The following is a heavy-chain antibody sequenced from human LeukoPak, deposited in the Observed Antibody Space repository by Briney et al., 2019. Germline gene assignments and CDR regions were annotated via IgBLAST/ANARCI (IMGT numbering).Heavy chain of an antibody. CDR3: ARLRGYSGYDYFDY. CDR2: IKQDGSEK. Sequence: GGSLRLSCAASGFTFSSYWMSWVSQAPGKGLEWVVNIKQDGSEKYYVDSVKGRFTISRDNAKNSLYLQMNSLRAEDTAVYYCARLRGYSGYDYFDYWGQGTLVTVSS. D-gene: IGHD5-12*01. J-gene: IGHJ4*02. V-gene: IGHV3-7*01. CDR1: GFTFSSYW.